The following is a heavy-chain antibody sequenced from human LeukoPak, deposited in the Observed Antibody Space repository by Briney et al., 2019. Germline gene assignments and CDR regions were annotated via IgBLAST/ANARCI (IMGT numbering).Heavy chain of an antibody. CDR2: ISYDGSNK. CDR1: GFTFSSYA. Sequence: PGGSLRLSCAASGFTFSSYAMHWVRQAPGKGLEWVAVISYDGSNKYYADSVKGRFTISRDNSKNTLYLQMNSLSAEDTAVYYGARPGYSYVENAFDIWGQGTMVTVSS. J-gene: IGHJ3*02. CDR3: ARPGYSYVENAFDI. D-gene: IGHD5-18*01. V-gene: IGHV3-30*04.